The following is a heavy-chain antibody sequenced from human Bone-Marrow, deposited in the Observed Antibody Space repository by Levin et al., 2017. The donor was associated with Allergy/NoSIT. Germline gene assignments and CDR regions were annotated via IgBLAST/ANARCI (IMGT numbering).Heavy chain of an antibody. CDR2: ISSRNTTI. D-gene: IGHD3-10*01. Sequence: GGSLRLSCAASGFSFSSYEMNWVRQAPGKGLEWVSYISSRNTTIYYADSVRGRFTISRDNAENSLYLQMNSLRAEDTAIYYCAREGLFMVRVFDYWGRGTLVTVSS. J-gene: IGHJ4*02. CDR1: GFSFSSYE. V-gene: IGHV3-48*03. CDR3: AREGLFMVRVFDY.